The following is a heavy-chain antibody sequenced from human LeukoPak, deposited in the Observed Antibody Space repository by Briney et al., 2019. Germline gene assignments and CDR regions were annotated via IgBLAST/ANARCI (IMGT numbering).Heavy chain of an antibody. CDR2: IIPIFGTA. Sequence: ASVKVSCKASGGTFSSYAISWVRQAPGQGLEWMGGIIPIFGTANYAQKFQGRVTITADESTSTAYMELSSPRSEDTAVYYCARDARITIFGVVIPDAFDIWGQGTMVTVSS. V-gene: IGHV1-69*01. J-gene: IGHJ3*02. D-gene: IGHD3-3*01. CDR1: GGTFSSYA. CDR3: ARDARITIFGVVIPDAFDI.